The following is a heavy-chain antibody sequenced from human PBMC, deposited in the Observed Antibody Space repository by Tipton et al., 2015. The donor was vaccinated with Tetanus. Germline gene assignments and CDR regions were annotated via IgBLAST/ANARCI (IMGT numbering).Heavy chain of an antibody. J-gene: IGHJ4*02. D-gene: IGHD3-3*01. CDR2: VWYDGSKQ. V-gene: IGHV3-33*01. Sequence: LEWLALVWYDGSKQYYADSVKGRFTISRDNSKNTVDLQMNNLRDEDTAVYYCARGRTVEWLAKVDCWGQETLGDVSS. CDR3: ARGRTVEWLAKVDC.